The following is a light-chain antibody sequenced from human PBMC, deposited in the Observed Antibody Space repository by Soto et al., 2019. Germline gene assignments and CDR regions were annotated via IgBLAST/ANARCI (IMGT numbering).Light chain of an antibody. Sequence: EIVMTQSPATLSVSPGERATLSCRASQSVSSNLAWYQQKPGKAPRLLIYGASTMATGIPARFSGSGSGTDFTLTISSLQSEDFAVYYCQKYNNSPTFGPGTKVDIK. CDR3: QKYNNSPT. J-gene: IGKJ3*01. CDR2: GAS. V-gene: IGKV3-15*01. CDR1: QSVSSN.